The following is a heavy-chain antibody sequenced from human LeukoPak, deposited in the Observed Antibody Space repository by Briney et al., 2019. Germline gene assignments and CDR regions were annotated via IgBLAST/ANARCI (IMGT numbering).Heavy chain of an antibody. V-gene: IGHV1-2*02. J-gene: IGHJ4*01. Sequence: ASVKVSCKASGYTFTAYYINWVRQAPGQGLEWIGWINTISGGTNNEQKFQGRVTMTRDTYISTAYMELSRLTSDDTAVYYCARGREVAGTVGYWGHGTLVTVSS. D-gene: IGHD6-19*01. CDR2: INTISGGT. CDR1: GYTFTAYY. CDR3: ARGREVAGTVGY.